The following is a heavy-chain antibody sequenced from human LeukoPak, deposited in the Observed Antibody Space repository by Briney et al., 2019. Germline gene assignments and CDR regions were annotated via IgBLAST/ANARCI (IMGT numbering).Heavy chain of an antibody. CDR2: MNPNTGNT. D-gene: IGHD4-17*01. Sequence: ASVKVSCKASGYTFTSYDINWVRQAPGQGLEWMGCMNPNTGNTGYAEKFQGRVTMTGNTSISTAYMEVSSLRSEDTAVYYCARAWATVTPGDYWGQGTLVTVSS. V-gene: IGHV1-8*01. J-gene: IGHJ4*02. CDR1: GYTFTSYD. CDR3: ARAWATVTPGDY.